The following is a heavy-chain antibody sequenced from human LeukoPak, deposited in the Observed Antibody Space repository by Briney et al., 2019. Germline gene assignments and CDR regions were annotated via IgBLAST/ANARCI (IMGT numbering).Heavy chain of an antibody. CDR2: IYSSGST. Sequence: PSETLSLTCTVSGGSINSYYWSWIRQPAGKGLEWIGRIYSSGSTNYNPSLKSRVSMSVDTSKNQFSLKLTSVTAADTALYYCARGGEATVVTMWGQGILVTVSS. D-gene: IGHD4-23*01. CDR3: ARGGEATVVTM. J-gene: IGHJ4*02. CDR1: GGSINSYY. V-gene: IGHV4-4*07.